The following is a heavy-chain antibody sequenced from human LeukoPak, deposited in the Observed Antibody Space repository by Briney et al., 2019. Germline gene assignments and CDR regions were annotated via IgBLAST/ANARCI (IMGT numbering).Heavy chain of an antibody. D-gene: IGHD6-19*01. Sequence: GGSLRLSCVASGFTVSSNYMSWVRQAPGKGLEWVAISYSGNTTYCADSVRGGFTISRDKSKNRLHLQMNSLRAEDTAVYYCATYSSGRRGYYFDSWGQGTLVTVSS. CDR3: ATYSSGRRGYYFDS. CDR2: SYSGNTT. CDR1: GFTVSSNY. V-gene: IGHV3-66*01. J-gene: IGHJ4*02.